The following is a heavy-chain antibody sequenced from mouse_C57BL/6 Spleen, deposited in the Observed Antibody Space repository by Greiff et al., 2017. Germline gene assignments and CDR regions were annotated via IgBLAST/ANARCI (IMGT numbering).Heavy chain of an antibody. CDR1: GYTFTSYW. J-gene: IGHJ2*01. D-gene: IGHD1-1*01. CDR3: AKGGYGSHFDY. CDR2: IDPSDSET. V-gene: IGHV1-52*01. Sequence: VKLQQPGAELVRPGSSVKLSCKASGYTFTSYWMHWVKQRPIQGLEWIGNIDPSDSETHYNQKFKDKATLTVDKSSSTAYMQLSSLTSEDSAVYYCAKGGYGSHFDYWGQGTTLTVSS.